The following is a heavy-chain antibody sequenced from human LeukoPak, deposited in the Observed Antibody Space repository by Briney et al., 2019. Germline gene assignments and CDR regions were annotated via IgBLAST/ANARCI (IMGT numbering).Heavy chain of an antibody. CDR2: IRSKAYGGTT. J-gene: IGHJ6*02. CDR3: TTDRLVRTGYYGMDV. CDR1: GFTFGDYA. D-gene: IGHD6-6*01. Sequence: GGSLRLSCTASGFTFGDYAMSWFRQAPGKGLEWVGFIRSKAYGGTTEYAASVKGRFTISRDDSKNTLYLQMNSLKTEDTAVYYCTTDRLVRTGYYGMDVWGQGTTVTVSS. V-gene: IGHV3-49*03.